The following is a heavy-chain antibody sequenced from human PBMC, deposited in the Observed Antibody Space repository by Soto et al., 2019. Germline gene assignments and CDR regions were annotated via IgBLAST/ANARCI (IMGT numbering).Heavy chain of an antibody. V-gene: IGHV3-21*01. CDR1: GFTFSIYS. CDR2: ISSTSSYI. D-gene: IGHD4-17*01. Sequence: EVHLVESGGGLVKPGGSLRLSCAASGFTFSIYSMNWVRQAPGKGLEWVSSISSTSSYIYDADSLKGRFTISRDNVKNSLYLQMNDLRAEDTAVYYCARAYYGDYVTDSGGQGTLVTVSS. J-gene: IGHJ4*02. CDR3: ARAYYGDYVTDS.